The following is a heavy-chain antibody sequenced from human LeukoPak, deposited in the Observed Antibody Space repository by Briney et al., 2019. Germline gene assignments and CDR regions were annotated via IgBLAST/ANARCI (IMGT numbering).Heavy chain of an antibody. CDR2: ISAYNGNT. CDR3: ARDGSALNPNYYYYGMDV. V-gene: IGHV1-18*01. J-gene: IGHJ6*02. CDR1: GYTFTSYG. Sequence: ASVKVSCKASGYTFTSYGISWVRQAPGQGLEWMGWISAYNGNTNYAQKLQGRVTMTTDTSTSTAYMELRSLRSDDTAVYYCARDGSALNPNYYYYGMDVWGQGTTVTVSS.